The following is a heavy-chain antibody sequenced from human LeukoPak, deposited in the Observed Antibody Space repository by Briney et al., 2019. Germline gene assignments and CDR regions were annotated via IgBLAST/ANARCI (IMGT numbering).Heavy chain of an antibody. D-gene: IGHD3-9*01. CDR2: IYHIGSP. CDR3: ARVVILRYPARWGGLDY. V-gene: IGHV4-4*02. Sequence: SGTLSLTCAVSGDSITSNNWWSWVRQPPGKGREGIGQIYHIGSPNYSSPFASRVTMSLDKSKNEFSLKLNSLTAADTAGYYCARVVILRYPARWGGLDYWGQGILVTVSS. CDR1: GDSITSNNW. J-gene: IGHJ4*02.